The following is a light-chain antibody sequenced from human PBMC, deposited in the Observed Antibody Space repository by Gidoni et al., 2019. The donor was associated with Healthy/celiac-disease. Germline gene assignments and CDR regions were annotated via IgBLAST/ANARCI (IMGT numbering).Light chain of an antibody. CDR3: QQSYSTLWT. J-gene: IGKJ1*01. Sequence: DIQMTQSPSSLSASVGDRVTIPCRASQSISSYLNWYQQKPGKAPKLLIYAASSLQGGVPSRFSGSGSGADFTLTISSLQPEDFATYYCQQSYSTLWTFGQGTKVEIK. CDR1: QSISSY. CDR2: AAS. V-gene: IGKV1-39*01.